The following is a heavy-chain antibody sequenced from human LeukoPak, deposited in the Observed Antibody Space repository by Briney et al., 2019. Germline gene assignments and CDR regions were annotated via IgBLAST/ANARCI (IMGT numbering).Heavy chain of an antibody. CDR2: INPSGGGT. CDR3: ARAPHSSAGDNFDY. V-gene: IGHV1-46*01. J-gene: IGHJ4*02. D-gene: IGHD2-15*01. CDR1: GYTFTSFH. Sequence: GASVKVSCKASGYTFTSFHMHWVRQAPGQGLEWKGIINPSGGGTSYPQKFQGRVTMTRDTSTSTVYMELSSLRSEDTAVYYCARAPHSSAGDNFDYWRQGTLVTVSS.